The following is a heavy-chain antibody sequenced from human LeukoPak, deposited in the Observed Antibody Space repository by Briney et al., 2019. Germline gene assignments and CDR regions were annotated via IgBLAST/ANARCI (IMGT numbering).Heavy chain of an antibody. V-gene: IGHV3-30-3*01. Sequence: HPGGSLRLSCAASGFTFSSYAMHWVRQAPGKGLEWVAVISYDGSNKYYADSVKGRFTISRDNSKNTLYLQMNSLRAEDTAVYYCASLGWELLRYFDYWGQGTLVTVSS. CDR1: GFTFSSYA. D-gene: IGHD1-26*01. CDR2: ISYDGSNK. J-gene: IGHJ4*02. CDR3: ASLGWELLRYFDY.